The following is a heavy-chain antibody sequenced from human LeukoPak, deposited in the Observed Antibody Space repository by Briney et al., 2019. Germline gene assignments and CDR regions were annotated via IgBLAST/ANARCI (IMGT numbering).Heavy chain of an antibody. V-gene: IGHV1-46*01. D-gene: IGHD3-22*01. J-gene: IGHJ3*02. CDR1: GYTFTSYY. CDR3: AREIPRGDYYDSSGYCAFDI. Sequence: ASVKVSCKASGYTFTSYYMHWVRQAPGQGLEWMGIINPSGGSTSYAQKFQGRVTMTRDTSTSTAYMELSSLRSEDTAVYYCAREIPRGDYYDSSGYCAFDIWGQGTMVTVSS. CDR2: INPSGGST.